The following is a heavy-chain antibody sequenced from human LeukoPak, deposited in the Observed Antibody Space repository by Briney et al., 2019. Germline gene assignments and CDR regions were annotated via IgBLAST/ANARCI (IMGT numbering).Heavy chain of an antibody. CDR3: AKELADRLPFDC. J-gene: IGHJ4*02. Sequence: GGSLRLSCTASGFTFNNFGMNWVRQAPGKGLEWVSAISSSGAHTYYADSVKGRFTISRDNSKSTLYLQMNSLRAEDTALYYCAKELADRLPFDCWGQGTLVTVSS. CDR1: GFTFNNFG. CDR2: ISSSGAHT. D-gene: IGHD6-6*01. V-gene: IGHV3-23*01.